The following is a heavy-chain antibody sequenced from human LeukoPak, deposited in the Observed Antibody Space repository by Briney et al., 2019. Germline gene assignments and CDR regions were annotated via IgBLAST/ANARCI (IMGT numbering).Heavy chain of an antibody. V-gene: IGHV3-15*01. J-gene: IGHJ4*02. CDR1: GFTFSDAW. Sequence: GGSLRLSCAASGFTFSDAWMNWVRQAPGKGLEWVGRIKSKTDGGTTDYAAPVKGRFTISRDDSKNTLYLQMNSLKTEDTAVYYCTTDLYLWGGMAFWGQGTLVTVSS. CDR2: IKSKTDGGTT. D-gene: IGHD3-16*01. CDR3: TTDLYLWGGMAF.